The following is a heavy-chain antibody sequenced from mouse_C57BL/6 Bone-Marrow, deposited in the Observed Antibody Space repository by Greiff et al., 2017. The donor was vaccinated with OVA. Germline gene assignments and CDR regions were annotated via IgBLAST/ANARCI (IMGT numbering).Heavy chain of an antibody. J-gene: IGHJ1*03. CDR2: IDPEDGDT. Sequence: EVQGVESGAELVKPGASVKLSCTASGFNIKDYYMHWVKQRTEQGLEWIGRIDPEDGDTKYAPNFPGKATITADTSSNTGYLQLSSLTSEDTAVYYGAGGYYGSEWYFDVWGTGTTVTVSS. V-gene: IGHV14-2*01. CDR1: GFNIKDYY. CDR3: AGGYYGSEWYFDV. D-gene: IGHD1-1*01.